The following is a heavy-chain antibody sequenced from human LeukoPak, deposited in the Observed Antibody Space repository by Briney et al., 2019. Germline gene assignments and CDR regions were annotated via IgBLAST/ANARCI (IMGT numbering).Heavy chain of an antibody. J-gene: IGHJ4*02. CDR1: GFTVSSNY. CDR3: TPTGLIDY. CDR2: IKIKTDGGTT. V-gene: IGHV3-15*01. Sequence: PGGSLRLSCAASGFTVSSNYMSWVRQGPGKGLEWVGLIKIKTDGGTTDYAAPVKGRFTISRDDSKNTLYLQMNSLKTEDTAVYYCTPTGLIDYWGQGTLVTVSS. D-gene: IGHD1-14*01.